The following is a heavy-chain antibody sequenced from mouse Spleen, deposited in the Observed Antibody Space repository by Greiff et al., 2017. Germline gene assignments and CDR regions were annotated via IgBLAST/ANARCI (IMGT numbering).Heavy chain of an antibody. CDR3: ATYYGSSYWFAY. CDR2: IYPRSGNT. J-gene: IGHJ3*01. Sequence: QVHVKQSGAELARPGASVKLSCKASGYTFTSYGISWVKQRTGQGLEWIGEIYPRSGNTYYNEKFKGKATLTADKSSSTAYMELRSLTSEDSAVYFCATYYGSSYWFAYWGQGTLVTVSA. D-gene: IGHD1-1*01. CDR1: GYTFTSYG. V-gene: IGHV1-81*01.